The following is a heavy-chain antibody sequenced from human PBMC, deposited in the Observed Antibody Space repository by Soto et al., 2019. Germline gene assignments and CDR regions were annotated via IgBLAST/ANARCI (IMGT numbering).Heavy chain of an antibody. J-gene: IGHJ4*02. V-gene: IGHV4-31*11. CDR1: GRSISSVGYY. CDR2: ISYTGNT. D-gene: IGHD3-3*01. CDR3: ARPNDYWNGYGPFDY. Sequence: QVQLQASGPGLVKPSQTLSLTCAVSGRSISSVGYYWSWVRQHPGKGLEWIGSISYTGNTYYNPSLENRLSISLDTSENRFYLGLNSVTAADTAIYYCARPNDYWNGYGPFDYWGQGSLVTVSS.